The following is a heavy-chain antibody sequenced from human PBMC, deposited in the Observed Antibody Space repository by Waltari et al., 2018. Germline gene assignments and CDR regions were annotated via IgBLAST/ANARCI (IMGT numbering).Heavy chain of an antibody. CDR2: IYLSGIT. CDR3: ARGIGWDIAAAGTDYYYGMDV. V-gene: IGHV4-28*03. J-gene: IGHJ6*02. CDR1: GYSISSSNW. D-gene: IGHD6-13*01. Sequence: QVQLQESGPGLVKPSDTLSLTCAVSGYSISSSNWWGWIRQPPGKGLAWIGYIYLSGITYYSPSLKSRVTMSVDTSKNQFSLKLSFVTAADTAVDYCARGIGWDIAAAGTDYYYGMDVWGQGTTVTVSS.